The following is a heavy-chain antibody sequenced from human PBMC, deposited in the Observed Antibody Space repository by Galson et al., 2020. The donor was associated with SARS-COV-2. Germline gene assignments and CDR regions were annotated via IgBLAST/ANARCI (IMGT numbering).Heavy chain of an antibody. V-gene: IGHV4-38-2*02. Sequence: SKTLSLTCTVSGYSISSGYYWGWIRQPPGKGLEWIGSIQQSGSTYNNPSLKIRVTISVDTSTHQFTLKLSSVTAADPAVYYCARDYGGNPFSTWDYWGQGTLVTVSS. CDR2: IQQSGST. CDR3: ARDYGGNPFSTWDY. D-gene: IGHD2-15*01. CDR1: GYSISSGYY. J-gene: IGHJ4*02.